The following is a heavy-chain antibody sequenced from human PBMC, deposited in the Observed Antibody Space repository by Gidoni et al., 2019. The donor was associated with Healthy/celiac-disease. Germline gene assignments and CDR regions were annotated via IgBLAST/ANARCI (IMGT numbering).Heavy chain of an antibody. Sequence: QVQLVQSGAEVKKPGAFVKVSYKASGYTFTGYYMHWVRPAPGQVLGWMGWINPNSGDTSISTAYMELSRLRSDDPAVYYWARAWGPRVLRFLEWSAQFDYWGQGTLVTVSS. D-gene: IGHD3-3*01. CDR1: GYTFTGYY. CDR3: ARAWGPRVLRFLEWSAQFDY. J-gene: IGHJ4*02. V-gene: IGHV1-2*02. CDR2: INPNSG.